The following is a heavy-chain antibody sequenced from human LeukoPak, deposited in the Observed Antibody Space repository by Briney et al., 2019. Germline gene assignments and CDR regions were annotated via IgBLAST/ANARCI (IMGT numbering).Heavy chain of an antibody. CDR1: GFTFNSYA. CDR3: AKDAGRSDVDYFDY. V-gene: IGHV3-23*01. CDR2: ISDSGANT. Sequence: GGSLRLSCAASGFTFNSYAMSWVRQAPGKGLERVSAISDSGANTYYAVSVRGRFTISRDNLNSLRAEDTAIYYCAKDAGRSDVDYFDYWGQGTLVTVSS. J-gene: IGHJ4*02. D-gene: IGHD1-26*01.